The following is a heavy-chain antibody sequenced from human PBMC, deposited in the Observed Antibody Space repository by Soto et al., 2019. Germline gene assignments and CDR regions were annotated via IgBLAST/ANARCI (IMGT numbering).Heavy chain of an antibody. J-gene: IGHJ4*02. CDR1: GYTFSSYG. D-gene: IGHD5-18*01. Sequence: QVQLVQSGAEVKKPGASVKVSCKASGYTFSSYGITWVRQAPGQGLEWMGCISAYNGDTNYAKRLQGRVTMTTDTSSCTAYMELISLRTDDTAVYYCARVVRGYSYIELDYWGQGTLVIVSS. V-gene: IGHV1-18*01. CDR3: ARVVRGYSYIELDY. CDR2: ISAYNGDT.